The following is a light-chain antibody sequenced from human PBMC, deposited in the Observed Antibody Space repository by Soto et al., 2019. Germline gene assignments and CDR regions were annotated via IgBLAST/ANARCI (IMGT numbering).Light chain of an antibody. CDR3: QQYCSSPPGYT. CDR2: GAS. Sequence: ETVLTQSPGTLSLSPGERATLSCRASQSVSSSYLAWYQQKPGQAPRLLIYGASSRATRIPDRFSGSGSGTDFTLTISRLEPEDFAVYYCQQYCSSPPGYTFGQGTKLEIK. J-gene: IGKJ2*01. CDR1: QSVSSSY. V-gene: IGKV3-20*01.